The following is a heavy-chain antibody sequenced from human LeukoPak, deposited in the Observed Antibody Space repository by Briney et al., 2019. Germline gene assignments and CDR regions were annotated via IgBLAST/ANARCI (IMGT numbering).Heavy chain of an antibody. D-gene: IGHD3-9*01. CDR2: INHNGEAI. Sequence: GGSLRLSCAASGFPFSRHVLSWVRQAPGKGLEWIAYINHNGEAIYYPDFVKGRFIISRDNAKNSLFLQMNDLRDEDTAVYYCARDYDWAFDFWGQGTRVTVSS. J-gene: IGHJ4*02. CDR3: ARDYDWAFDF. CDR1: GFPFSRHV. V-gene: IGHV3-48*02.